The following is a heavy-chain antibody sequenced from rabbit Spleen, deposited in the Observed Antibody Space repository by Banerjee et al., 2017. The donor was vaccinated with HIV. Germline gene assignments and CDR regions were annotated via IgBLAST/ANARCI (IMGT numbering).Heavy chain of an antibody. D-gene: IGHD8-1*01. CDR1: GFTLSTYY. J-gene: IGHJ6*01. CDR2: IDPVFGIT. V-gene: IGHV1S7*01. Sequence: QLKESGGGLVQPGGSLKLSCKASGFTLSTYYMNWVRQAPGKGLEWIGYIDPVFGITYYASWVNGRFSISRENAQNTVTLQMTSLTDADTATYFCARDAATSFSSYGMDLWGPGTLVTVS. CDR3: ARDAATSFSSYGMDL.